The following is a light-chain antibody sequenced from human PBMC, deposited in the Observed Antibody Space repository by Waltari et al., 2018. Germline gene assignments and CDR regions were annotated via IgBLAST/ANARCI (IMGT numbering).Light chain of an antibody. V-gene: IGLV3-1*01. Sequence: SYDLTQPPSVSVSPGQTASITCSGDQLGDKYISWYQQKTGQSPLLVIYQGNKRPSEIPGRFSGSSSGNTATLTISGTQAFDEADYYCQTWDTGTAIFGGGTKVTVL. CDR2: QGN. CDR3: QTWDTGTAI. CDR1: QLGDKY. J-gene: IGLJ2*01.